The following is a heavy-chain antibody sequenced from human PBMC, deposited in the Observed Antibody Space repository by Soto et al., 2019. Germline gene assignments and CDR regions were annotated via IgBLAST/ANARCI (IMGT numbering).Heavy chain of an antibody. CDR2: IDPSDSYT. Sequence: GESLKISCKGSGYSFTSYWISRVRQMPGKGLEWMGRIDPSDSYTNYSPSFQGHVTISADKSISTAYLQWSSLKASDTAMYYCASSTMIVRDYYYYGMDVWGQGTTVTVS. J-gene: IGHJ6*02. D-gene: IGHD3-22*01. CDR1: GYSFTSYW. V-gene: IGHV5-10-1*01. CDR3: ASSTMIVRDYYYYGMDV.